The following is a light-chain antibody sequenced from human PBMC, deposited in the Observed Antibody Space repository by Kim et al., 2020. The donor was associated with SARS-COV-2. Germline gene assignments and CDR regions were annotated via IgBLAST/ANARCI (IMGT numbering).Light chain of an antibody. CDR1: QDVSSY. CDR2: AAS. CDR3: QQLYSYPRT. V-gene: IGKV1-9*01. Sequence: DIQLTQSPSFLSASVGDRVTITCRASQDVSSYLAWFQQKPGKAPNLLIYAASTLQTGVPSRFSGSGSGTEFTLTITSLQPEDFATYYCQQLYSYPRTFGQGTKLEI. J-gene: IGKJ2*01.